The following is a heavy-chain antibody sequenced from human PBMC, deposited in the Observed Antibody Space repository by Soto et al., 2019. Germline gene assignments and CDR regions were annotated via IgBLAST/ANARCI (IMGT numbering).Heavy chain of an antibody. D-gene: IGHD1-1*01. CDR2: INPNSGGT. Sequence: ASVKVSCKASGYTFTSYGISWVRQAPGQGLEWMGWINPNSGGTNYAQKFQGWVTMTRDTSISTAYMELSRLRSDDTAVYYCARDRNTGAFDIWGQGTMVTVSS. J-gene: IGHJ3*02. CDR1: GYTFTSYG. V-gene: IGHV1-2*04. CDR3: ARDRNTGAFDI.